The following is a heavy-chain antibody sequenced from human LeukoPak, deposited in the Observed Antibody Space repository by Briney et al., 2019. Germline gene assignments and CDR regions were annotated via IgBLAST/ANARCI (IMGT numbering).Heavy chain of an antibody. J-gene: IGHJ4*02. D-gene: IGHD4-17*01. CDR2: IETGGTT. CDR3: VRDPPHGDSRR. V-gene: IGHV3-66*01. CDR1: GFLVSSTY. Sequence: GGSLRLSCAASGFLVSSTYMSWVHQAPGKGLEWVSIIETGGTTYYRDSVKGRFTISRDDSKNTLYLQMNILRAEDTAVYYCVRDPPHGDSRRGDQGTLVTVSS.